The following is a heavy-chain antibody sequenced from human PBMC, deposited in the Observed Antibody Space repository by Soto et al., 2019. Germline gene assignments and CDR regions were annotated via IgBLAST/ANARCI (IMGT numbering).Heavy chain of an antibody. J-gene: IGHJ6*02. V-gene: IGHV3-21*04. CDR2: ISSSSTYI. CDR1: GFTFSSYS. Sequence: PGGSLRLSCAASGFTFSSYSMNWVRQAPGKGLQWVSSISSSSTYIYYADSVKGRFTISRDNAKTSLYLQMNSLRAEDTALYYCAKGRGSGSYAANYYYYGMDVWGQGTTVTV. CDR3: AKGRGSGSYAANYYYYGMDV. D-gene: IGHD3-10*01.